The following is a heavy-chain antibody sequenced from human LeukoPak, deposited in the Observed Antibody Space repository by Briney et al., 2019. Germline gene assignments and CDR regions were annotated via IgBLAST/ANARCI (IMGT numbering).Heavy chain of an antibody. Sequence: SETLSLTCAVYGGSFTGYYWNWIRQPPGKGLVWIGEINHSGSTSYNPSLKSRVTISVDTSKNQVSLELSSVTAADTAVYYCARSTTTSYYDKVSLPHWGQGTLVTVSS. CDR3: ARSTTTSYYDKVSLPH. CDR1: GGSFTGYY. D-gene: IGHD3-22*01. CDR2: INHSGST. J-gene: IGHJ4*02. V-gene: IGHV4-34*01.